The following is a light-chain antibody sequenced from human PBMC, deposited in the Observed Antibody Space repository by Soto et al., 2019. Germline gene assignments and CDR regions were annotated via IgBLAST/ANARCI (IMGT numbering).Light chain of an antibody. CDR3: QQRSSWT. V-gene: IGKV3-11*01. CDR1: QSVSSF. Sequence: EIVLTQSPATLSLSPGERATLSCRASQSVSSFLGWYQQKPGQAPRLLIYDASNRATGIPPRFSGSGSGTDFTLTISSLEPEDFAVYYCQQRSSWTFGQGNKVEIK. J-gene: IGKJ1*01. CDR2: DAS.